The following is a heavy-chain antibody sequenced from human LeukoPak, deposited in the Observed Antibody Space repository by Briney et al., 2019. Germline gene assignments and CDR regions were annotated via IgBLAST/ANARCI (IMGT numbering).Heavy chain of an antibody. CDR3: AKLNSSWYFPPIDY. CDR2: IKSKTDGGTT. J-gene: IGHJ4*02. Sequence: GGSLRLSCVASGFTFSNAWMSWVRQAPGKGLEWVGRIKSKTDGGTTDYAAPVKGRFTISRDDSKNTLYLQMNSLRAEDTAVYYCAKLNSSWYFPPIDYWAREPWSPSPQ. CDR1: GFTFSNAW. D-gene: IGHD6-13*01. V-gene: IGHV3-15*01.